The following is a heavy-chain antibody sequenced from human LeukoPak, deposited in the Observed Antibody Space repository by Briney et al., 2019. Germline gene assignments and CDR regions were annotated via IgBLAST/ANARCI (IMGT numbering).Heavy chain of an antibody. Sequence: GGSLRLSCAASVFTFSSYEMNWVRQAPGKGVEWVSYISSSGSTIYYADSVKGRFTISRDKAKNSLYLQMNSLRAEDTAVYYCARDKGVLDFDYWGQGTLVTVSS. V-gene: IGHV3-48*03. CDR1: VFTFSSYE. CDR3: ARDKGVLDFDY. J-gene: IGHJ4*02. D-gene: IGHD2-8*01. CDR2: ISSSGSTI.